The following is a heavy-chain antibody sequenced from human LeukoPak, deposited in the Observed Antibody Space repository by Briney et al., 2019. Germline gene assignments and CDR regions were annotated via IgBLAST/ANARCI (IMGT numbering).Heavy chain of an antibody. V-gene: IGHV3-23*01. CDR1: RFTFSSYA. D-gene: IGHD6-13*01. Sequence: GGSLRLSCAASRFTFSSYAMSWVRQAPGKGLEWVSAISGSGGSTYYADSVKGRFTISRDNSKNTLYLQMNSLRAEDTAVYYCAKIWAAGKGPLDYWGQGTLVTVSS. CDR2: ISGSGGST. CDR3: AKIWAAGKGPLDY. J-gene: IGHJ4*02.